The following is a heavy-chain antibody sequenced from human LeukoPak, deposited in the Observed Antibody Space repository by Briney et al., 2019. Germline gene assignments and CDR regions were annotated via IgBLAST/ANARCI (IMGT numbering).Heavy chain of an antibody. CDR1: GFTFSSYA. D-gene: IGHD3-22*01. V-gene: IGHV3-30-3*01. CDR2: ISYDGSNK. CDR3: ATSSGY. J-gene: IGHJ4*02. Sequence: GRSLRLSCAASGFTFSSYAMHWVRQAPGKGLEWVAVISYDGSNKYYADSVKGRFTISRDNSKNTLYLQMNSLRAEDTAVYYCATSSGYWGQGTLVTVSS.